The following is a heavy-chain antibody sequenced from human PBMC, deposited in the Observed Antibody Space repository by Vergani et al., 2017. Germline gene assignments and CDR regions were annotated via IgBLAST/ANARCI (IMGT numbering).Heavy chain of an antibody. CDR2: ISVRGGST. V-gene: IGHV3-23*01. J-gene: IGHJ6*02. CDR3: AIAKPQNSGYDYLCYDHAMDV. CDR1: GFTFNHYA. D-gene: IGHD5-12*01. Sequence: EVQLLESGGDVVKPGGSLRLSCAASGFTFNHYAMNWVRQAPGKGLEWVAGISVRGGSTYYAGSVKGRFTISRDSSKTTMYIQINSLSSGDTAVYYSAIAKPQNSGYDYLCYDHAMDVWGQGTTVTVSS.